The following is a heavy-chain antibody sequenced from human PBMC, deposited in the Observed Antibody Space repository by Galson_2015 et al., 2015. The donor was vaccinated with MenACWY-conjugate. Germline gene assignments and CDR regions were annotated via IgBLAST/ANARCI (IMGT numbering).Heavy chain of an antibody. V-gene: IGHV4-59*13. CDR1: GASMSHYS. Sequence: LSLTCTVSGASMSHYSWTWIRQSPGKGLEWIGHIYHSGATNYNPSLQSRVIISADASKGQISLNLASVSAADTAVYYCARRATTGWFDPWGQGTQVTVSS. CDR3: ARRATTGWFDP. D-gene: IGHD4-17*01. CDR2: IYHSGAT. J-gene: IGHJ5*02.